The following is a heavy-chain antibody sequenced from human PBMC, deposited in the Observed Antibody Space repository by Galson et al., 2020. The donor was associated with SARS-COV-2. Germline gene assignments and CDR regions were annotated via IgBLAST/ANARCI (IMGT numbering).Heavy chain of an antibody. D-gene: IGHD3-3*01. J-gene: IGHJ6*02. CDR2: IDSSGST. V-gene: IGHV4-31*03. Sequence: SETLSLTCTVSGGSISSGDNYWTWIRQQPGKGLEWIGYIDSSGSTYYNPSLKSRLIISVDTSKNQFSLKLRSVTAADTAVYYCARESVGVATPGMEVWGQGTTVTVSS. CDR3: ARESVGVATPGMEV. CDR1: GGSISSGDNY.